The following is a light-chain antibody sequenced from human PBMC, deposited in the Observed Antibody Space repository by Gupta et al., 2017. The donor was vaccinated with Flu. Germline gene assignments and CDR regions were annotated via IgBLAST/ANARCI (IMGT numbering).Light chain of an antibody. CDR3: GSWDSRRSHLV. CDR2: DDN. CDR1: RYRIGNNH. J-gene: IGLJ3*02. V-gene: IGLV1-51*01. Sequence: KETNSLSGGRYRIGNNHVYWYLQNAGAAPRLLVYDDNKRNSGIPARFSGSKSGTAATVRITRLQAGEEADYYWGSWDSRRSHLVVGGGTKLTVI.